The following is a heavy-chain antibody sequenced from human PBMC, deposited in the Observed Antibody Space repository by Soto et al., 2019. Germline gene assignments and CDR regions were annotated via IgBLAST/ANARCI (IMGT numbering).Heavy chain of an antibody. CDR2: ISAYNGNT. Sequence: QVQLVQSGAEVKKPGASVKVSCKASGYTFTSYGISWVRQAPGQGLEWMGWISAYNGNTKYAQKVQGRVTMTTDTSTSTAYMELRSLRSDDMAVYYCAREPFVDYGDYPLNYWGQGNRVIVSS. V-gene: IGHV1-18*03. J-gene: IGHJ4*02. CDR3: AREPFVDYGDYPLNY. CDR1: GYTFTSYG. D-gene: IGHD4-17*01.